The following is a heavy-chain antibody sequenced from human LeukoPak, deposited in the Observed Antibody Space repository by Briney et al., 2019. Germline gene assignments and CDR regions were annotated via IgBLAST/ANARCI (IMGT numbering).Heavy chain of an antibody. CDR3: ARHLPGGISPWIFDY. J-gene: IGHJ4*02. CDR2: IYHSGST. D-gene: IGHD1-1*01. V-gene: IGHV4-38-2*01. Sequence: SETLSLTCVVSGYSISSGYYWGWIRQPPGQGLEWIGSIYHSGSTYYNPSLKSRVTISVDTSKNQFSLKLTSVTAADTAVSSGARHLPGGISPWIFDYWGQGTLITVSS. CDR1: GYSISSGYY.